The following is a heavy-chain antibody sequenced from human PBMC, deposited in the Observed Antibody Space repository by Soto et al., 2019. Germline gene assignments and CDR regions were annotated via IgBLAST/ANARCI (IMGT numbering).Heavy chain of an antibody. CDR1: GGTFSSYA. CDR3: ARAVMITFGGAIVPRCMDV. Sequence: QVQLVQSGAEVKKPGSSVKVSCKASGGTFSSYAISWVRQAPGQGLEWMGGIIPIFGTANYAQKFQGRVTITADESTSTAYMELSSLRSEDTAVYYCARAVMITFGGAIVPRCMDVWGQGTTVTVSS. D-gene: IGHD3-16*02. V-gene: IGHV1-69*01. CDR2: IIPIFGTA. J-gene: IGHJ6*02.